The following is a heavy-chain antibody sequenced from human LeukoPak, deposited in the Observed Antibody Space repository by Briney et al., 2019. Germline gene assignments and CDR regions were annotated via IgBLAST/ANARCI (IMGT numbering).Heavy chain of an antibody. CDR1: GFSLGTRGRC. CDR2: IDWDDDK. CDR3: ARIGTAQGVSVWAFDI. V-gene: IGHV2-70*11. Sequence: SGPALVKPPQTLTLTCTFSGFSLGTRGRCMTWIRQPPGKALEWLSRIDWDDDKYYSTSIKTRITIAQKNSKKQEVLTMTNMDPVDTATYYCARIGTAQGVSVWAFDIWGQGTMVTVSS. D-gene: IGHD3-16*01. J-gene: IGHJ3*02.